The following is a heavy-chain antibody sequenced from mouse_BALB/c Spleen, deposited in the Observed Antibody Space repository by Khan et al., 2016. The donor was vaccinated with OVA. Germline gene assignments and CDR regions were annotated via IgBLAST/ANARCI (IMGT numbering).Heavy chain of an antibody. CDR2: IAPGSGST. CDR1: GYTFTSYW. V-gene: IGHV1S41*01. CDR3: ASSNYYGSGLYAMDY. Sequence: DLVKPGASVKLSCKASGYTFTSYWINWIKQRPGQGLEWIGRIAPGSGSTSYSEMFKDKSTLTVDTSSTTAYIQLASLSSEDSAVFFCASSNYYGSGLYAMDYRGQGTSVTVSS. J-gene: IGHJ4*01. D-gene: IGHD1-1*01.